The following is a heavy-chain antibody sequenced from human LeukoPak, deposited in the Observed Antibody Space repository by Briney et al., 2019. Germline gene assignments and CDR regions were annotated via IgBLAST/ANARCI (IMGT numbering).Heavy chain of an antibody. CDR2: INPSGGST. V-gene: IGHV1-46*01. CDR1: GYTFTSYY. CDR3: ARDGYYDSSGYYYGVD. D-gene: IGHD3-22*01. J-gene: IGHJ4*02. Sequence: GASVKVSCKASGYTFTSYYMHWVRQAPGQGLEWMGIINPSGGSTSYAQKFQGRVTMTRDTSTSTVYMELSSLRSEDTAVYYCARDGYYDSSGYYYGVDWGQGTLVTVSS.